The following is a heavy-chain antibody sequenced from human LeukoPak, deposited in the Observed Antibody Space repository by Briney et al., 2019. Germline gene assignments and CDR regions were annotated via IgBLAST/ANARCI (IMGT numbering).Heavy chain of an antibody. CDR3: AREKYPRGRYYDSSGYYSGTSGYYFDY. D-gene: IGHD3-22*01. CDR2: ISSSSTYI. J-gene: IGHJ4*02. CDR1: EFKFSDYY. V-gene: IGHV3-11*05. Sequence: PGGSLRLSCAASEFKFSDYYMTWIRQAPGKGLEWVSYISSSSTYISYADSVKGRFTISRDNAKNSVYLQMNSLRAEDTAVYYCAREKYPRGRYYDSSGYYSGTSGYYFDYWGQGTLVTVSS.